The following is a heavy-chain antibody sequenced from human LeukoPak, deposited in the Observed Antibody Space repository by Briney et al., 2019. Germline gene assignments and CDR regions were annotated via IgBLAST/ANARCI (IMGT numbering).Heavy chain of an antibody. Sequence: SETLSLTCTVSGGSIGSSRYYWGWIRQPPGKGLEWIGSIYYTGNTYYNPSLKSRVTISVDTSKNQFSLKLSSVTAADTAVYYCARVGGGRYYYYYYMDVWGKGTTVTVSS. CDR1: GGSIGSSRYY. J-gene: IGHJ6*03. CDR2: IYYTGNT. V-gene: IGHV4-39*07. D-gene: IGHD2-15*01. CDR3: ARVGGGRYYYYYYMDV.